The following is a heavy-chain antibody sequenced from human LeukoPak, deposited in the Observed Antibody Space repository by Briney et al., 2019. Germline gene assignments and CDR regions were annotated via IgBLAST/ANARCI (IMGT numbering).Heavy chain of an antibody. CDR3: ARYVYGDHRHSWYFDL. CDR2: ISAYNGNT. D-gene: IGHD4-17*01. V-gene: IGHV1-18*01. CDR1: GYTFTSYG. Sequence: GASVKVSCKASGYTFTSYGISWVRQAPGQGLEWMGWISAYNGNTNYAQKLQGRVTMTTDTSTSTAYMELRSLRSDDTAVYYCARYVYGDHRHSWYFDLWGRGTLVTVSS. J-gene: IGHJ2*01.